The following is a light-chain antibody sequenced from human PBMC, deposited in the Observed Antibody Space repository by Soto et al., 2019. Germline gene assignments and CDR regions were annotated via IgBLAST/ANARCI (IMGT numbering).Light chain of an antibody. CDR3: SSYTSSSTYYL. J-gene: IGLJ1*01. Sequence: CGLPPPASVPRSRGHLIAISCTGTTSDVGGYNYVSWYQQHPGKAPKLMIYEVSNRPSGVSNRFSGSKSGNTASLTISGLQAEDEADYYCSSYTSSSTYYLFGTGTKVTVL. V-gene: IGLV2-14*01. CDR2: EVS. CDR1: TSDVGGYNY.